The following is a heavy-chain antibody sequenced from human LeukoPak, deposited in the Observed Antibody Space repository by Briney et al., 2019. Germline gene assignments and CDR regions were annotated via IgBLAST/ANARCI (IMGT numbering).Heavy chain of an antibody. Sequence: ASVKVSCKASGYTFIDNYMHWVRQAPGQGLEWMGWINPNSGGTNYAQKFRGRVTMTRDTSISTAYMELSRLRSDDTAVYFCARAIQLWLPFDYWGQGTLVTVSS. CDR1: GYTFIDNY. D-gene: IGHD5-18*01. V-gene: IGHV1-2*02. CDR3: ARAIQLWLPFDY. J-gene: IGHJ4*02. CDR2: INPNSGGT.